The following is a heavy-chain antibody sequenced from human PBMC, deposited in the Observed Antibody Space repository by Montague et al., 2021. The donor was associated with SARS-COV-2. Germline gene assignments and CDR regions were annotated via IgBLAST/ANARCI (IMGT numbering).Heavy chain of an antibody. CDR1: GFTFSTHP. J-gene: IGHJ4*02. V-gene: IGHV3-23*01. CDR2: IGAGVSST. CDR3: ASSYIPNKYYEVY. Sequence: SLRLSCAASGFTFSTHPMHWVRQAPGKGLEWVSSIGAGVSSTFYADSVKGRFTVPRDNSKNTLYLQMNSLRAEDTAVYYCASSYIPNKYYEVYWGQGTLVTVSS. D-gene: IGHD2/OR15-2a*01.